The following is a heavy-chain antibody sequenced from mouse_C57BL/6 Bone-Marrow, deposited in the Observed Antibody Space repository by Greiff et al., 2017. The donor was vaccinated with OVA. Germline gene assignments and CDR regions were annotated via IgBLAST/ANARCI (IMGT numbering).Heavy chain of an antibody. CDR3: ARWGTTVLRYFDV. V-gene: IGHV1-4*01. D-gene: IGHD1-1*01. J-gene: IGHJ1*03. CDR2: INPSSGYT. Sequence: QVHVKQSGAELARPGASVKMSCKASGYTFTSYTMHWVKQRPGQGLEWIGYINPSSGYTKYNQKFKDKATLTADKSSSTAYMQLSSLTSEDSAVYYCARWGTTVLRYFDVWGTGTTVTVSS. CDR1: GYTFTSYT.